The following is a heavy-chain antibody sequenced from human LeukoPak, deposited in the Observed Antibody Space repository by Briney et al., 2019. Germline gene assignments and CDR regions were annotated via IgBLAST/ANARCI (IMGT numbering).Heavy chain of an antibody. CDR1: GFTFSSYG. J-gene: IGHJ3*02. V-gene: IGHV3-30*18. CDR2: ISYDGSNK. Sequence: GGSLRLSCAASGFTFSSYGMHWVRQAPGKGLEWVAVISYDGSNKYYADSVKGRFTISRDNSKNTLYLQMNSLRAEDTAVYYCAKDLSYGDDAFDIWGQGTMVTVSS. CDR3: AKDLSYGDDAFDI. D-gene: IGHD5-18*01.